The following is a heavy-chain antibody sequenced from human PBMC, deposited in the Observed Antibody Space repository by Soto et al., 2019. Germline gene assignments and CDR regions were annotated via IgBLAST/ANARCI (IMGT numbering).Heavy chain of an antibody. D-gene: IGHD2-21*02. V-gene: IGHV3-23*03. CDR2: IQEGASRT. Sequence: PGESLKISGAASGFKFDMYYMTWVRQAPGKGLEWVAFIQEGASRTQYADSVRGRFTISRDDSKNILFLQMDNLRVEDTAMYSCATGDAKKWGRAFGRWRKVTMVT. J-gene: IGHJ6*03. CDR3: ATGDAKKWGRAFGR. CDR1: GFKFDMYY.